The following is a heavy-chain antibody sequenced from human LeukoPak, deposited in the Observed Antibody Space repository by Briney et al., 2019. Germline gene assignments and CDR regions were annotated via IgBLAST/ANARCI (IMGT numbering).Heavy chain of an antibody. CDR2: ISYDGSNK. CDR3: AKDGYYTVMYYFDY. D-gene: IGHD4-11*01. V-gene: IGHV3-30*18. Sequence: GGSLRLSCAASGFTFSSYGMHWVRQAPGKGLEWVAVISYDGSNKYYADSVKGRFTISRDNSKNTLYLQMNSLRAEDTAVYYCAKDGYYTVMYYFDYWGQGTLVTVSS. J-gene: IGHJ4*02. CDR1: GFTFSSYG.